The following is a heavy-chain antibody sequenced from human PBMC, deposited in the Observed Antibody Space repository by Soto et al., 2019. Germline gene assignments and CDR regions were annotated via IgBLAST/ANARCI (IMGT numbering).Heavy chain of an antibody. CDR2: IYTSENT. J-gene: IGHJ3*02. V-gene: IGHV4-4*08. D-gene: IGHD5-18*01. CDR1: GGSFSGYY. Sequence: QVHLQESGPGLVKPSETLSLTCTVSGGSFSGYYWGWFRQPPGKGLEYIGYIYTSENTAYVPSLRSRVTMSVDASKNQFFLKVASLTEADTALYYCAGRSYSYGIDAFEIWGPGTNVTVSS. CDR3: AGRSYSYGIDAFEI.